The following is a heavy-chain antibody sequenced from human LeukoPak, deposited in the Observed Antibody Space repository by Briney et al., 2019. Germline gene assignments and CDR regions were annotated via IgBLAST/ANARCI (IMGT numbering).Heavy chain of an antibody. J-gene: IGHJ4*02. CDR2: IYHSGST. CDR3: AREGVSHSYYFDY. CDR1: GYSISSGYY. V-gene: IGHV4-38-2*02. Sequence: SETLSLTCTVSGYSISSGYYWGWIRQPPGKGLEWIGSIYHSGSTYYNPSLKSRVTISIDTSENQFSLRLSSVTAADTAVYYCAREGVSHSYYFDYWGQGTLVTVSS. D-gene: IGHD3-10*01.